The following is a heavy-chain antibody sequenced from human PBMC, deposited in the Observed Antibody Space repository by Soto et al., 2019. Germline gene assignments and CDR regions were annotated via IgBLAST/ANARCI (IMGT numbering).Heavy chain of an antibody. J-gene: IGHJ4*02. CDR3: ARVGDFGYYDYVWGNYRYAYFDY. CDR1: GYTFTSYG. Sequence: QVQLVQSGAEVKKPGASVKVSCKASGYTFTSYGISWVRQAPGQGLEWMGWISAYNGNTKYAQKLQGRITMTTDTSTSTDYMELRSLRSDDTAVYYCARVGDFGYYDYVWGNYRYAYFDYWGQGTLVTISS. D-gene: IGHD3-16*02. V-gene: IGHV1-18*01. CDR2: ISAYNGNT.